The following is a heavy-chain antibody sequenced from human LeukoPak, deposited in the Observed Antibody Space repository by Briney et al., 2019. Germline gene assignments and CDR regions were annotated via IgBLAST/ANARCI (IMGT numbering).Heavy chain of an antibody. CDR3: ARVPPTVTTLRWFDP. D-gene: IGHD4-17*01. V-gene: IGHV4-34*01. CDR2: INHSGST. J-gene: IGHJ5*02. Sequence: PSETLSLTCAVYGGSFSGYYWSWIRQPPGKGLEWIGEINHSGSTNYNPSLKSRVTISVDTSKNQFSLKLSSVTAADTAVYYCARVPPTVTTLRWFDPWGQGTLVTVSS. CDR1: GGSFSGYY.